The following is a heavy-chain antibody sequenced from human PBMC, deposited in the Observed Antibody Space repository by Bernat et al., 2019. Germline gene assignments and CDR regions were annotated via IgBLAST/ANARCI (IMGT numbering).Heavy chain of an antibody. CDR3: AKDTQRRWTTVTPVRLKGPNGFDY. CDR2: ISWDGGST. J-gene: IGHJ4*02. Sequence: EVQLVESGGVVVQPGGSLRLSCAASGFTFDDYTMHWVRQAPGKGLEWVSLISWDGGSTYYADSVKGRFTISRDNSKNSLYLQMNSLRTEDTALYYCAKDTQRRWTTVTPVRLKGPNGFDYWGQGTLDTVSS. D-gene: IGHD4-17*01. V-gene: IGHV3-43*01. CDR1: GFTFDDYT.